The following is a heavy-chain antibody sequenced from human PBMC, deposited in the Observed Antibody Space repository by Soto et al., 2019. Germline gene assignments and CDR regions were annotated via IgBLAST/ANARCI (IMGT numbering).Heavy chain of an antibody. CDR2: ISGSGDGT. D-gene: IGHD2-15*01. V-gene: IGHV3-23*01. Sequence: EVQLLESGGGLVQPGGSLRLSCAASGFTFSSYAMNWVRQAPGKGLEWVSTISGSGDGTYYADSVKGRFTISRDNSKSTLYRQMNSLRAEETAEYYCAGGAVNIVVVVAGHHYYTMDVWGQGTTVTVSS. CDR1: GFTFSSYA. CDR3: AGGAVNIVVVVAGHHYYTMDV. J-gene: IGHJ6*02.